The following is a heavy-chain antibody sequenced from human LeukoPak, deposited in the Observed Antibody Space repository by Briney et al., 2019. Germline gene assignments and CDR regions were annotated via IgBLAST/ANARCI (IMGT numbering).Heavy chain of an antibody. CDR3: ARENDFNYLFDY. D-gene: IGHD3-3*01. CDR2: INPTTGVT. V-gene: IGHV1-2*06. Sequence: ASVKVSCKASGDIFTAYLMLWVRQAPGQGLEWMGRINPTTGVTTYAQRFQDRVTMTRDASVNTVYMELNRLTTADTAMYYCARENDFNYLFDYWSRGTLITVSS. CDR1: GDIFTAYL. J-gene: IGHJ4*02.